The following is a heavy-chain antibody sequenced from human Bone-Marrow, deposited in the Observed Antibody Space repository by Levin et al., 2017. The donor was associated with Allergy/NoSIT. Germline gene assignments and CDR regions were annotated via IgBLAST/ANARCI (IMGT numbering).Heavy chain of an antibody. Sequence: RTSETLSLTCTVSTVSISHDYWGWIRQPPGKGLEWLGHISYSGGANYNPSLQGRLTFSMDMSKRQIYLKLSSVTAADTALYYCARLNSGWYGVSWGRGALVTVSS. J-gene: IGHJ5*02. CDR3: ARLNSGWYGVS. CDR2: ISYSGGA. CDR1: TVSISHDY. V-gene: IGHV4-59*08. D-gene: IGHD6-19*01.